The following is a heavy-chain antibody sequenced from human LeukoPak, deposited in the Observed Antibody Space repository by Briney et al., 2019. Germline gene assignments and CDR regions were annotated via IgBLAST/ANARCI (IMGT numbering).Heavy chain of an antibody. J-gene: IGHJ6*03. D-gene: IGHD2-2*01. CDR2: INPSGRI. Sequence: SETLSLTCAVYGGSFSGYYWTWIRQAPGKGLEWIGEINPSGRISYNPSLKSRLTISVDTSKNQFSLKLSSVTAADTAVYYCARVTLPAAIGGVDYYYMDVWGKGTTVTVSS. CDR3: ARVTLPAAIGGVDYYYMDV. V-gene: IGHV4-34*01. CDR1: GGSFSGYY.